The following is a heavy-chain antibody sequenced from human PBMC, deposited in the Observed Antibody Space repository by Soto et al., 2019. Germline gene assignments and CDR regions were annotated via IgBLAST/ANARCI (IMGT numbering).Heavy chain of an antibody. V-gene: IGHV4-31*03. J-gene: IGHJ3*01. CDR2: IYDSGST. CDR1: GGSINSGRYY. D-gene: IGHD1-26*01. CDR3: ARARWELRLGADF. Sequence: QVQLQESGPGLVKPSQTLSLTCTVSGGSINSGRYYWSWIRQHPGKGLEWIGYIYDSGSTYYNPSRKSRLTISVDTSKNQFSLKLSSVTAADTAVYYCARARWELRLGADFWGQGTMVTVSS.